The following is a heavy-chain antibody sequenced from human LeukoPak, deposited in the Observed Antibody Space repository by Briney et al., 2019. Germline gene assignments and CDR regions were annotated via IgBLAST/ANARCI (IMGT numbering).Heavy chain of an antibody. D-gene: IGHD6-19*01. Sequence: GGSLRLFCAASGFTFRNYAMSWVRQAPGKGLEWVSAISGSGSSTYYADSVKGRFTISRDNSKNTLYLQMSSLRAEDTAVYYCAKDLGSGWYWFLDYWGQGTLVTVSS. CDR1: GFTFRNYA. CDR2: ISGSGSST. J-gene: IGHJ4*02. V-gene: IGHV3-23*01. CDR3: AKDLGSGWYWFLDY.